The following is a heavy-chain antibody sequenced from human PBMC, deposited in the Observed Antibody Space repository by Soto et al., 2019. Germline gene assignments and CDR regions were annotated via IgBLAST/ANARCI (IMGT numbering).Heavy chain of an antibody. V-gene: IGHV1-18*01. CDR3: ATVVGAVPY. D-gene: IGHD1-26*01. Sequence: ASVKVSCKSSGYTFTSYAISWVRQAPGQGLEWMGWLSPYNGDTNYAQNFQGRVTVTTGTSTDTAYMELRSLRSDDTAVYYCATVVGAVPYWGQGTPVTVSS. CDR1: GYTFTSYA. J-gene: IGHJ1*01. CDR2: LSPYNGDT.